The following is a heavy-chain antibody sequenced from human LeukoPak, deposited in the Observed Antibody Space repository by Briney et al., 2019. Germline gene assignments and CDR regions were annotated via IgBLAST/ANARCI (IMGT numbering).Heavy chain of an antibody. J-gene: IGHJ5*02. D-gene: IGHD3-9*01. CDR2: ISGYNGNT. CDR1: GYTFTTYG. Sequence: ASVKVSCKTSGYTFTTYGILWVRQAPGQGLEWMGWISGYNGNTNFARKLQGRVTMTTDTSTSTAYMELSSLRSEDTAVYYCARDLATSYDILTGYYIVSWFDPWGQGTLVTVSS. V-gene: IGHV1-18*01. CDR3: ARDLATSYDILTGYYIVSWFDP.